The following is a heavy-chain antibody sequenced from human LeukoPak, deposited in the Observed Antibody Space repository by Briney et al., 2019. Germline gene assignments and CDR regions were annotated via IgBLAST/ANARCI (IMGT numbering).Heavy chain of an antibody. J-gene: IGHJ4*02. CDR3: AKDLNWGGR. V-gene: IGHV3-23*01. Sequence: GGSLRLSCVASGFTFSDYAMTWVRQAPGKGLEWVSSTGPVHYADSVKGRFTISRDDSKNTLFLQMNSLRAEDTAVYCCAKDLNWGGRWGQGTLVTVSS. CDR2: TGPV. CDR1: GFTFSDYA. D-gene: IGHD7-27*01.